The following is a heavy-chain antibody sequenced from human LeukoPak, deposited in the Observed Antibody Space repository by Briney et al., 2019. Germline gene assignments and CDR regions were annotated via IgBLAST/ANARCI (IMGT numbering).Heavy chain of an antibody. CDR1: GFTFSSYG. V-gene: IGHV3-30*18. J-gene: IGHJ4*02. D-gene: IGHD1-14*01. CDR2: ISYDGSNK. Sequence: GGSLRLSCAASGFTFSSYGMHWVRQAPGKGLEWVAVISYDGSNKYYADSVKGRFTISRDNSKNILFLEMHCLGPEDTALYYCVKDERRTGLNAGTLLDYWGQGTLVSVSS. CDR3: VKDERRTGLNAGTLLDY.